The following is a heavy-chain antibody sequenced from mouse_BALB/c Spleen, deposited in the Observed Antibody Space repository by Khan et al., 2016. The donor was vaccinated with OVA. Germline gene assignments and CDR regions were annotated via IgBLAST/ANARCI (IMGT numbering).Heavy chain of an antibody. CDR3: VSGCSGDPFSY. V-gene: IGHV5-4*02. Sequence: EVELVESGGGLVKPGGSLKLSCAASGFTFSDYYMYWVRQTPEKRLEWVATISDGGIYTYYPDSVKVRFTISRDDAKNNLYLQMSSLKSEDTAMIYCVSGCSGDPFSYWGQGTLVTVSA. J-gene: IGHJ3*01. CDR1: GFTFSDYY. CDR2: ISDGGIYT. D-gene: IGHD2-13*01.